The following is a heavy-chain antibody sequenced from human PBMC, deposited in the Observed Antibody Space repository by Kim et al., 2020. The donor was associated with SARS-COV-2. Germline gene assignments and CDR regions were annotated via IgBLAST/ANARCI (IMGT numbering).Heavy chain of an antibody. CDR2: ISYDGSNK. J-gene: IGHJ6*02. Sequence: GGSLRLSCAASGFTFSSYGMHWVRQAPGKGLEWVAVISYDGSNKYYADSVKGRFTISRDNSKNTLYLQMNSLRAEDTAVYYCAKDQLRFLEWFFTPTSMDVWGQGTTGTVSS. D-gene: IGHD3-3*01. V-gene: IGHV3-30*18. CDR3: AKDQLRFLEWFFTPTSMDV. CDR1: GFTFSSYG.